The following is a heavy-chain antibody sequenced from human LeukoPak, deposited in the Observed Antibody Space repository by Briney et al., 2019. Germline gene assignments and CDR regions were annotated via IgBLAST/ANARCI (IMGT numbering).Heavy chain of an antibody. D-gene: IGHD3-22*01. CDR2: IYYSGST. V-gene: IGHV4-59*11. Sequence: PSETLSLTCTVSGGSISPHYWTWIRQSPGKGLEWIAYIYYSGSTRYNPSLKSRVTISVDTSKNQFSLKLSSVTAADTAVYYCARRGVDSSGYYIDYWGQGTLVTVSS. CDR1: GGSISPHY. J-gene: IGHJ4*02. CDR3: ARRGVDSSGYYIDY.